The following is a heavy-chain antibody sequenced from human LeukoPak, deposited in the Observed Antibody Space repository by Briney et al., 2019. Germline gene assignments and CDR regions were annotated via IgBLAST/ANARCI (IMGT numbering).Heavy chain of an antibody. CDR2: INPNSGGT. CDR3: ARDLSDYYDSSGHVLDRFDP. V-gene: IGHV1-2*04. Sequence: ASVKVSCKASGYTFTGYYMHWVRQAPGQGLEWMGWINPNSGGTNYAQKFQGWVTMTRDTSISTAYMELSRLRSDDTAVYYCARDLSDYYDSSGHVLDRFDPWGQGTLVTVSS. CDR1: GYTFTGYY. D-gene: IGHD3-22*01. J-gene: IGHJ5*02.